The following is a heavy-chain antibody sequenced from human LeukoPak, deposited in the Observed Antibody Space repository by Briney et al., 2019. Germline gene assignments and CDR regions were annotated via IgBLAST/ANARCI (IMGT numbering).Heavy chain of an antibody. J-gene: IGHJ4*02. CDR2: IYTSGST. CDR1: GGSISSGSYY. CDR3: ARHPRGATAMVTF. D-gene: IGHD5-18*01. V-gene: IGHV4-61*02. Sequence: SETLSLTCTVSGGSISSGSYYWSWIRQPAGKGLEWIGRIYTSGSTNYNPSLESRVTISVDTSKNQFSLKLSSVTASDTAVYYCARHPRGATAMVTFWGQGTLVTVSS.